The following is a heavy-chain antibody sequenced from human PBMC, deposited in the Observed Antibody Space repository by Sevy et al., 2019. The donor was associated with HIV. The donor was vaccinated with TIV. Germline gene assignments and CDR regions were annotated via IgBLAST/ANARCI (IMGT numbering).Heavy chain of an antibody. D-gene: IGHD3-16*02. Sequence: GGSLRLSRAASGFTFSSYWMSWVRQAPGKGLEWVANIKQDGSEKYYVDSVKGRFTISRDNAKNSLYLQMNSLRAEDTAVYYCARIRGIMITFGGVIHDAFDIWGQGTMVTVSS. J-gene: IGHJ3*02. CDR2: IKQDGSEK. V-gene: IGHV3-7*03. CDR1: GFTFSSYW. CDR3: ARIRGIMITFGGVIHDAFDI.